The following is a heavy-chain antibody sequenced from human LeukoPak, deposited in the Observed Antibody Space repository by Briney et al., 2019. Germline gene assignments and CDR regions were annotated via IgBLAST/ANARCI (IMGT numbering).Heavy chain of an antibody. CDR2: IYHSGST. J-gene: IGHJ5*02. D-gene: IGHD2-15*01. CDR3: ARGGLGIVAVDWFDP. Sequence: SETLSLTCTVSGYSISSGYYWGWIRQPPGKGLEWIGSIYHSGSTYYNPSLKSRVTISVDTSKNQFSLKLSSVTAADTAVYYCARGGLGIVAVDWFDPWGQGTLVTVSS. V-gene: IGHV4-38-2*02. CDR1: GYSISSGYY.